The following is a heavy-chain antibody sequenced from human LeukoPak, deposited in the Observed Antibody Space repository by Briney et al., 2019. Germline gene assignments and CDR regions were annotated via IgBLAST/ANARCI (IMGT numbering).Heavy chain of an antibody. CDR2: IKSKTDGGTT. J-gene: IGHJ5*01. V-gene: IGHV3-15*01. CDR3: TTDLIVGATWFDY. D-gene: IGHD1-26*01. Sequence: PGGSLRLSCAASGFTFSNAWMSWVRQAPGKGLEWVGRIKSKTDGGTTDYAAPVKGRFTISRDDSKTTLYLQMNSLKTEDTAVYYCTTDLIVGATWFDYWGQGTLVTVSS. CDR1: GFTFSNAW.